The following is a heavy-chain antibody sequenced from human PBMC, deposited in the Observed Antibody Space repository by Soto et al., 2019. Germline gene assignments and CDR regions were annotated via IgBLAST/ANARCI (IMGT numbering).Heavy chain of an antibody. D-gene: IGHD4-17*01. CDR3: AIPDDYGDYVDDAFDI. J-gene: IGHJ3*02. CDR1: GYTFTSYA. Sequence: ASVKVSCKASGYTFTSYAMHWVRQAPGQRLEWMGWINAGNGNTKYSQKFQGRVTITRDTSASTAYMELSSLRSEDTAVYYCAIPDDYGDYVDDAFDIWGQGTRVTVSS. CDR2: INAGNGNT. V-gene: IGHV1-3*01.